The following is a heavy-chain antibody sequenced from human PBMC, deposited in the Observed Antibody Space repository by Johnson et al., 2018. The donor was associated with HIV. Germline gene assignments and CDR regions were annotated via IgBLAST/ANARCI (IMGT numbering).Heavy chain of an antibody. CDR3: AKGASKWEVRSPAFDI. V-gene: IGHV3-38-3*01. J-gene: IGHJ3*02. CDR2: ISGGST. Sequence: MLLVESGGGLIQPGGSLRLSCAASGFTVSSNEMSWVRQAPGKGLAWVSYISGGSTYYADSRKGRFTISRDNSKNTLHLQMNSLRAEDTAVYYCAKGASKWEVRSPAFDIWGQGTMVTVSS. D-gene: IGHD1-26*01. CDR1: GFTVSSNE.